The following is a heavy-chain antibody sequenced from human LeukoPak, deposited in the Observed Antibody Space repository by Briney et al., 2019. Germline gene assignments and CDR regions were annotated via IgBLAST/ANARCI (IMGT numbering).Heavy chain of an antibody. D-gene: IGHD6-13*01. CDR2: INHRGST. V-gene: IGHV4-34*01. CDR1: GGSFSGYY. CDR3: ARAISWSRGAFDI. Sequence: SETLSLTCAVYGGSFSGYYWSWIRQPPGKGLEWIGEINHRGSTNYNPSLKSRVTISVDTSKNQFSLKLTSVTAADTAVYYCARAISWSRGAFDIWGQGTMVTVSS. J-gene: IGHJ3*02.